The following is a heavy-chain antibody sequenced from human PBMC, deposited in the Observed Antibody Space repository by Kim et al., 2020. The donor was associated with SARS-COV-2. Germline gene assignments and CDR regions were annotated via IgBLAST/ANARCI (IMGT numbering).Heavy chain of an antibody. Sequence: GGSLRLSCAASGFTFSSYWMHWVRQAPGKGLVWVSRINSDGSSTRYADSVKGRFTISRANAKNTLYLQMNSLRAEDTAVYYCARAVQWELVYYYYGMDVWGQGTTVTVSS. CDR2: INSDGSST. CDR1: GFTFSSYW. V-gene: IGHV3-74*01. CDR3: ARAVQWELVYYYYGMDV. J-gene: IGHJ6*02. D-gene: IGHD1-26*01.